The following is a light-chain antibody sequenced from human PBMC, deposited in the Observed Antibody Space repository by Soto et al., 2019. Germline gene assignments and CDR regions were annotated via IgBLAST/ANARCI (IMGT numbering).Light chain of an antibody. J-gene: IGKJ4*01. CDR1: QSISNF. V-gene: IGKV1-5*03. CDR3: QQYSTYPLT. Sequence: DIQMTQSPSTLSASVGDRVTITCRASQSISNFLAWYQQKPGKAPKFLMYKASTLESGVPSRFSGSGSGTKFTLTISSLQPDDFATYYCQQYSTYPLTFGGGTKVDIK. CDR2: KAS.